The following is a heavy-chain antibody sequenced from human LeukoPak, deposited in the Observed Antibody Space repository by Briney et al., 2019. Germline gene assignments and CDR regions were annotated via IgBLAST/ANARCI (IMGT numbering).Heavy chain of an antibody. J-gene: IGHJ4*02. Sequence: SETLSLTCTVSGGSISSYYWSWIRQPPGKGLEWIGYIYYSGSTNYNPSLKSRVTISVDTSKNQFSLKLSSVTAADTALYYCARVYWSHPAXXYXDYWGQGTLVTVSS. CDR3: ARVYWSHPAXXYXDY. CDR1: GGSISSYY. V-gene: IGHV4-59*12. CDR2: IYYSGST. D-gene: IGHD2-8*02.